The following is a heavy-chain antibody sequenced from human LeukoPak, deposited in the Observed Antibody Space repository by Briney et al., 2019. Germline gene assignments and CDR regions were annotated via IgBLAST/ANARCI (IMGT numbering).Heavy chain of an antibody. Sequence: GASVKVSCKASGYTFTGYYMHWVRQAPGQGLEWMGWINPNSGGTNYAQKFQGRVTMTRDTSISTAYMELSRLRSDDTAVYCCARGNPFDWLLPHHFDYWGQGTLVTVSS. CDR2: INPNSGGT. CDR3: ARGNPFDWLLPHHFDY. D-gene: IGHD3-9*01. CDR1: GYTFTGYY. J-gene: IGHJ4*02. V-gene: IGHV1-2*02.